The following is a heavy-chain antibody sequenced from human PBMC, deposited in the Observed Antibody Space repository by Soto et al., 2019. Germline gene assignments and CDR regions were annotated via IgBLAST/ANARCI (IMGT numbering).Heavy chain of an antibody. CDR1: GFTFSSYG. V-gene: IGHV3-30*18. J-gene: IGHJ6*02. CDR3: AKGKVVPAVFYGMDV. Sequence: GGSLRLSCAASGFTFSSYGMHWVRQAPGKGLEWVAVISYDGSNKYYADSVKGRFTISRDNSKNTLYLQMNSLRAEDTAVYYCAKGKVVPAVFYGMDVWGQGTTVTVSS. CDR2: ISYDGSNK. D-gene: IGHD2-2*01.